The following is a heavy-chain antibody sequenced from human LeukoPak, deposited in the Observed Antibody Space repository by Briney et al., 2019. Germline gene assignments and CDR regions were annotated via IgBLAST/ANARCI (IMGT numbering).Heavy chain of an antibody. V-gene: IGHV1-24*01. J-gene: IGHJ3*02. CDR1: GYTLTELS. CDR2: FDPEDGET. Sequence: ASVKVSCKVSGYTLTELSMHWVRQAPGKGLEWMGGFDPEDGETIYAQKFQGRVTMTEDTSTDTAYMELSSLRSEDTAVYYCATDRAGYYYGSGSPWAFDIWGQGTMVTVSS. D-gene: IGHD3-10*01. CDR3: ATDRAGYYYGSGSPWAFDI.